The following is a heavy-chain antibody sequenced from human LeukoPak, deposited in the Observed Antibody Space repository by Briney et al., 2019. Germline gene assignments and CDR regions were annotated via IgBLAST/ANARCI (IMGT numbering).Heavy chain of an antibody. CDR1: GFTVSSNY. CDR3: ARDREWAFDI. CDR2: IYSGGST. J-gene: IGHJ3*02. Sequence: GGSLRLSCGASGFTVSSNYMSWVRQAPGKGLEWVSVIYSGGSTYYADPVKGRFTISRDNSKNTLYLQMNSLRAEDTAVYYCARDREWAFDIWGQGTMATVSS. D-gene: IGHD2-8*01. V-gene: IGHV3-53*01.